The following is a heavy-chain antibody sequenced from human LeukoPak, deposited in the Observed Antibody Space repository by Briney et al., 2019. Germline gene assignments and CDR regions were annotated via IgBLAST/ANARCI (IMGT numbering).Heavy chain of an antibody. J-gene: IGHJ4*02. V-gene: IGHV3-15*01. CDR2: IKTKTDGETT. Sequence: GGSLRLSCAASGFTFSTYSMNWVRQAPGKGLEWVGHIKTKTDGETTDYAAPVKGRFIISRDDSKNTLYLQMNSLKTEDTAVYFCTAAAGVALKYWGQGTLVTVSS. CDR3: TAAAGVALKY. D-gene: IGHD2-15*01. CDR1: GFTFSTYS.